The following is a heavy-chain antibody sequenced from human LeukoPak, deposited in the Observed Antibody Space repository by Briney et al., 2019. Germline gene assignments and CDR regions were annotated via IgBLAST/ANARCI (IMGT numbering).Heavy chain of an antibody. V-gene: IGHV4-59*01. CDR1: GGSISSYY. J-gene: IGHJ5*02. D-gene: IGHD3-22*01. Sequence: SETLSLTCTVSGGSISSYYWSWIRQPPGKGLEWIGYIYYSGSTNYNPSLKSRVTISVDTSKNQFSLKLSSVTAADTAVYYCARGPINYYDSSGYYEGGNWFDPWGQGTLVTVSS. CDR2: IYYSGST. CDR3: ARGPINYYDSSGYYEGGNWFDP.